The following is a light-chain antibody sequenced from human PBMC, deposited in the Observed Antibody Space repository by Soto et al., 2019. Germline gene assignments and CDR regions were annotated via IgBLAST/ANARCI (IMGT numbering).Light chain of an antibody. CDR2: GAS. V-gene: IGKV3-11*01. Sequence: EIVLTQSPATLSLSPGERATLSCRASQSVSNFLAWYQQRPGQAPRLLLYGASNRATGTPARFSGSGSGTDFTLTISSLEPEDSAVSYCQQRSNRLTFGGGTKVEIK. CDR1: QSVSNF. CDR3: QQRSNRLT. J-gene: IGKJ4*01.